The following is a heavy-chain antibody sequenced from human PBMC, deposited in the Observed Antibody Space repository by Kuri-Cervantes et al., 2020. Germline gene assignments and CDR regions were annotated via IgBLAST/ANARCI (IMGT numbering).Heavy chain of an antibody. CDR2: IGWDGGVI. CDR3: AKDIEADGYNSPLDF. J-gene: IGHJ4*02. D-gene: IGHD5-24*01. CDR1: GFTFDDYA. Sequence: SLKISCAASGFTFDDYAMHWVRQRPGKGLELISSIGWDGGVIVNADSVQGRFNISRDNAKNSLYLHMNDVRADDTALYHCAKDIEADGYNSPLDFWGQGTQVTVSS. V-gene: IGHV3-9*01.